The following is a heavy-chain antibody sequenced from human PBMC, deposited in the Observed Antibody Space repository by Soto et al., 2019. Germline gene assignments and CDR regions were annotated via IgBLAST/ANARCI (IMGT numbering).Heavy chain of an antibody. CDR3: ALNFGVVTHQYYKDMDV. D-gene: IGHD3-3*01. Sequence: GGSLRLSCAASGFTFSRYAMSWVRQAPGKGLEWVSVMGGAGGSTYYADSVKGRFTISRDNSKNTLYLQMNSLRAEDTAVYYCALNFGVVTHQYYKDMDVWGQGTTVTVSS. CDR2: MGGAGGST. CDR1: GFTFSRYA. J-gene: IGHJ6*02. V-gene: IGHV3-23*01.